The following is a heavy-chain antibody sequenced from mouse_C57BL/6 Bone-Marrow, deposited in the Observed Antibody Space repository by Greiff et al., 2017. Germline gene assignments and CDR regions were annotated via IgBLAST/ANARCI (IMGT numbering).Heavy chain of an antibody. V-gene: IGHV14-4*01. CDR2: IDPENGDT. Sequence: VQLQQSGAELVRPGASVKLSCTASGFNIQADYMHWVKQWPEQGLEWLGWIDPENGDTEYASKFKGKATITADTSSNTAYLQLSSLTSEDTAVYYCTFRESSQRTAFAYWGQGTLVTVSA. CDR3: TFRESSQRTAFAY. CDR1: GFNIQADY. J-gene: IGHJ3*01. D-gene: IGHD3-2*02.